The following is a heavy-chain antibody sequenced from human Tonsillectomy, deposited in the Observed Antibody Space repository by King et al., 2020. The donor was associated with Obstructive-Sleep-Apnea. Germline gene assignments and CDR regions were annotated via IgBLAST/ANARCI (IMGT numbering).Heavy chain of an antibody. CDR2: ITTGTKYI. J-gene: IGHJ6*02. V-gene: IGHV3-21*06. Sequence: VQLVESGGGLVKPGGSLRLSCAASGFTFSGYSMNWVRQAPGKGLEWVSSITTGTKYIFYAHSLKGRFTISRDDAKNSRFLQRNSLRSDDTSVYYCAGSHVYGESGYYFGMDVWGQGTTVTVSS. D-gene: IGHD5/OR15-5a*01. CDR3: AGSHVYGESGYYFGMDV. CDR1: GFTFSGYS.